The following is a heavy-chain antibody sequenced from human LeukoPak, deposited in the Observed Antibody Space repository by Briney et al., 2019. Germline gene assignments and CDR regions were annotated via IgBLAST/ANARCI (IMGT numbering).Heavy chain of an antibody. J-gene: IGHJ6*02. Sequence: PGGSLRLSCAASGFTFSSYWMHWVRQAPGKGLVWVSRINTDGSSTNYADSVKGRFTISRDNAKNSLYLQMNSLRAEDTSVYYCARDSPKGGYDPGAWYYYGMDVWGQGTTVTVSS. CDR3: ARDSPKGGYDPGAWYYYGMDV. CDR2: INTDGSST. CDR1: GFTFSSYW. D-gene: IGHD5-12*01. V-gene: IGHV3-74*01.